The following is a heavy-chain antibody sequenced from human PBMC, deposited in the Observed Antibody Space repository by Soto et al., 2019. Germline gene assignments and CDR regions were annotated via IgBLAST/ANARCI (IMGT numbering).Heavy chain of an antibody. D-gene: IGHD6-6*01. CDR1: GYTFTSYD. V-gene: IGHV1-8*01. CDR3: ARGLIAARPQGLYYYYYMDV. CDR2: MNPNSGNT. J-gene: IGHJ6*03. Sequence: ASVKVSCKASGYTFTSYDINWVRQATGQGLERLGWMNPNSGNTGYAQKFQGRVTMTRNTSISTAYMELSSLRSEDTAVYYCARGLIAARPQGLYYYYYMDVWGKGTTVSVSS.